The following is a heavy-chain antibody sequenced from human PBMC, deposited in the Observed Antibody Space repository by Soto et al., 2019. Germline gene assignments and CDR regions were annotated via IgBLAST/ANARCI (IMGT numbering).Heavy chain of an antibody. CDR1: GGTFSSYA. J-gene: IGHJ6*02. D-gene: IGHD2-15*01. CDR2: INPNSGGT. CDR3: ARDHGYCSGGSCYRHYYYYGMDV. V-gene: IGHV1-2*04. Sequence: ASVKVSCKASGGTFSSYAISWVRQAPGQGLEWMGWINPNSGGTNYAQKFQGWVTMTRDTSISTAYMELSRLRSDDTAVYYCARDHGYCSGGSCYRHYYYYGMDVWGQGTTVTVSS.